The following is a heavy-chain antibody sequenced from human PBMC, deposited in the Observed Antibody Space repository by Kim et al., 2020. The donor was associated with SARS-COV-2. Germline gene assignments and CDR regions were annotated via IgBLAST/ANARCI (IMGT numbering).Heavy chain of an antibody. CDR1: GFSVRDYY. D-gene: IGHD6-6*01. CDR2: ISSSGITI. V-gene: IGHV3-11*01. Sequence: GGSLRLSCAASGFSVRDYYVSWIHQAPGKGLEWLSYISSSGITIYYADSVKGRFTISKDKAKNSLFLQMSGLRVEDTAIYYCARESSSSSSFDYWGQGTLVTVSS. CDR3: ARESSSSSSFDY. J-gene: IGHJ4*02.